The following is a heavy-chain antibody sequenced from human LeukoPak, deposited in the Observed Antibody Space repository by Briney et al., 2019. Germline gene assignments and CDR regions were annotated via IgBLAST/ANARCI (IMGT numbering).Heavy chain of an antibody. J-gene: IGHJ3*02. CDR2: ISAYNGNT. CDR3: ARGGIAAAVNAFDI. V-gene: IGHV1-18*01. Sequence: ASVKVSCKASGYTFTSYGISWVRQAPGQGLEWMGWISAYNGNTNYAQKFQGRVTMTRDTSISTAYMELSRLRSDDTAVYYCARGGIAAAVNAFDIWGQGTMVTVSS. CDR1: GYTFTSYG. D-gene: IGHD6-13*01.